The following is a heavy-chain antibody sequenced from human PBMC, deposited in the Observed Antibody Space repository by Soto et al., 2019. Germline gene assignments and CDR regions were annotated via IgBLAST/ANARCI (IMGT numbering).Heavy chain of an antibody. V-gene: IGHV3-7*05. CDR1: GFTFSGYW. J-gene: IGHJ4*02. Sequence: EVQLVESGGGLVQPGGSLRLSCAASGFTFSGYWMSWVRQAPGKGLEWVANIKKDGSENDYVDSVKGRFTISRDNAKNSLYLQMKGLMPEDTAVYYCARDQAWCQGTLVTVSS. CDR3: ARDQA. CDR2: IKKDGSEN.